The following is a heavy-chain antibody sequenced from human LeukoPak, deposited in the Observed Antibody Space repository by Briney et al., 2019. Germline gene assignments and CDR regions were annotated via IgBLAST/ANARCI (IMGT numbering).Heavy chain of an antibody. CDR1: GGTFSSYA. CDR3: ARDLAPRNYGGNSPFDY. Sequence: SVKVSCKASGGTFSSYAISWVRQAPGQGLEWMGGIIPIFGTANYAQKFQGRVTITTDESTSTAYMELSSLRSEDTAVYYCARDLAPRNYGGNSPFDYWGQGTLVTVSS. V-gene: IGHV1-69*05. CDR2: IIPIFGTA. J-gene: IGHJ4*02. D-gene: IGHD4-23*01.